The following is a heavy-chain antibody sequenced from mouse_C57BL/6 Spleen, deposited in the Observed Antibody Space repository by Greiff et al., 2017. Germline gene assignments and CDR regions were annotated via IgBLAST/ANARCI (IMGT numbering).Heavy chain of an antibody. Sequence: DVLLVESGGGLVKPGGSLKLSCAASGFTFSSYAIPWVRQTPEKRLEWVATISDGGSYTYYPDNVKGRFTISRDNAKNYLYLQMSHLKSEDTAMYYCARGGDCYGGSYVRYAMDYWGQGTSVTVSS. D-gene: IGHD1-1*01. CDR2: ISDGGSYT. CDR1: GFTFSSYA. CDR3: ARGGDCYGGSYVRYAMDY. J-gene: IGHJ4*01. V-gene: IGHV5-4*01.